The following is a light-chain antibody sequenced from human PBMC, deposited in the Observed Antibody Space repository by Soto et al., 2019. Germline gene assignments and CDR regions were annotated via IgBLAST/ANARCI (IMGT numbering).Light chain of an antibody. CDR2: AAS. Sequence: EIVMTQSPATLSVSPGERATLSCRASQSVSGNLAWYQQKPGQAPRLLIYAASTRATGIPARFSGSGSGTEYTLTISSLQSEDFAVYYCQQYNNWPPLTFGPGTKVDIK. CDR1: QSVSGN. CDR3: QQYNNWPPLT. J-gene: IGKJ3*01. V-gene: IGKV3-15*01.